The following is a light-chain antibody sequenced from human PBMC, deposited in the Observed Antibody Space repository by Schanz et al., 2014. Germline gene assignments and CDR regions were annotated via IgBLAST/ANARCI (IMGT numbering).Light chain of an antibody. CDR3: QHYSMSPL. J-gene: IGKJ1*01. Sequence: EVVLTQSPGSLSLSPGERGTLSCRASQGVTSNYLAWYQQRPGQAPRVLIYGASIRATGIPDRFSGSGSGTDFTLTISRLEPEDFAVYYCQHYSMSPLFGQGTKVEIK. V-gene: IGKV3-20*01. CDR1: QGVTSNY. CDR2: GAS.